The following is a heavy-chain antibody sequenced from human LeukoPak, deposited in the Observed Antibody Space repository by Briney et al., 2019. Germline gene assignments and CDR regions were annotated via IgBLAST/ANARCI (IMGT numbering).Heavy chain of an antibody. CDR1: GGIRSYY. CDR2: IYYSGRT. J-gene: IGHJ4*02. D-gene: IGHD3-10*01. CDR3: ARGRPFGPMSYFDY. Sequence: SGTLSLTCTVSGGIRSYYWSWIRQPPGKELEWIGYIYYSGRTNYNPSLKSRVTISVDTSKKQFSLKLSSLTAADTAVYYCARGRPFGPMSYFDYWGQVTLVTVSS. V-gene: IGHV4-59*08.